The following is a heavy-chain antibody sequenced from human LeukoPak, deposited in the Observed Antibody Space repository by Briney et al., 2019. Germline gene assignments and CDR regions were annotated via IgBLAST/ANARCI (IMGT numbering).Heavy chain of an antibody. J-gene: IGHJ4*02. Sequence: GGSLRLSCAASGFTFSSYSMNWVRQAPGKGLEWVSSISSSSSYIYYADSVKGRFTISRDNAKNSLYLQMNSLRAEDTAVYYCARAQKGTQGSFDYWGQGTLVTVSS. V-gene: IGHV3-21*01. D-gene: IGHD3-10*01. CDR3: ARAQKGTQGSFDY. CDR2: ISSSSSYI. CDR1: GFTFSSYS.